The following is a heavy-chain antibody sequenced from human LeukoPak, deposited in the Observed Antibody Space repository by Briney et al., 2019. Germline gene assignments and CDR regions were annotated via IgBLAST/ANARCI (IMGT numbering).Heavy chain of an antibody. CDR2: INHSGST. V-gene: IGHV4-34*01. CDR1: GGSFSGYY. CDR3: ARDGLVVPAAQPVDY. D-gene: IGHD2-2*01. Sequence: SETLSLTCAVYGGSFSGYYWSWIRQPPGKGLEWIGEINHSGSTNYNPSLKSRVTISVDTSKNQFSLKLSSVTAADTAVYYCARDGLVVPAAQPVDYWGQGTLVTVSS. J-gene: IGHJ4*02.